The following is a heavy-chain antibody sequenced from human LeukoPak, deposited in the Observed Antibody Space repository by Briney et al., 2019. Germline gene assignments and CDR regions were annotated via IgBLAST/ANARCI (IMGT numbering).Heavy chain of an antibody. J-gene: IGHJ4*02. D-gene: IGHD5-18*01. Sequence: SQTLSLTCAVSGGSISSGGYSWSWIRQPPGKGLEWIGYIYHSGSTYYNPSLKSRVTISVDRSKNQFSLKLSSVTAADTAVYYCARESYGMFDYWGQGTLVTVSS. CDR3: ARESYGMFDY. CDR1: GGSISSGGYS. V-gene: IGHV4-30-2*01. CDR2: IYHSGST.